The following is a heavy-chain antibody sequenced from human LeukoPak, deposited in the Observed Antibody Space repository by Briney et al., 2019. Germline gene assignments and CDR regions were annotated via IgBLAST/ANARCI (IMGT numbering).Heavy chain of an antibody. D-gene: IGHD3-22*01. CDR1: GGSFSGYY. Sequence: SETLSLTCAVYGGSFSGYYWSWIRQPPGKGLEWIGEINRSGSTNYNPSLKSRVTISVDTSKNQFSLKLSSVTAADTAVYYCARRRSYYYDSSGYYYIDYWGQGTLVTVSS. V-gene: IGHV4-34*01. CDR2: INRSGST. CDR3: ARRRSYYYDSSGYYYIDY. J-gene: IGHJ4*02.